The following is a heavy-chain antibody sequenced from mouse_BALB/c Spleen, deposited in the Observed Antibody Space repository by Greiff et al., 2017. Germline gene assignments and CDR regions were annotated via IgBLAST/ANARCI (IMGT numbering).Heavy chain of an antibody. J-gene: IGHJ3*01. D-gene: IGHD1-1*01. Sequence: QVQLQQSGAELMKPGASVKISCKATGYTFSSYWIEWVKQRPGHGLEWIGEILPGSGSTNYNEKFKGKATFTADTSSNTAYMQLSSLTSEDSAVYYCASYYYGRFAYWGQGTLVTVSA. CDR3: ASYYYGRFAY. CDR2: ILPGSGST. CDR1: GYTFSSYW. V-gene: IGHV1-9*01.